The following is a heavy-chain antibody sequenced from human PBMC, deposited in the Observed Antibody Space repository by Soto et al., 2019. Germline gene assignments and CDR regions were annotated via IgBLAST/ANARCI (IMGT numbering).Heavy chain of an antibody. CDR3: EKESRYFDWSPPEIWEY. V-gene: IGHV4-38-2*02. Sequence: SETLSLTCAVSGYSISSGCYWGWIRQPAGKGLEWIGSIYHSGSSYYNPSLKSRVTISVDTSKNQFSLKLSSVTAADTAVYYCEKESRYFDWSPPEIWEYWGKGTLVTVSS. D-gene: IGHD3-9*01. CDR1: GYSISSGCY. J-gene: IGHJ4*02. CDR2: IYHSGSS.